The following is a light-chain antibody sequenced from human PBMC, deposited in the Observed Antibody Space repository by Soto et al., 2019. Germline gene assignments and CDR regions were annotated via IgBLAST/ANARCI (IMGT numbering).Light chain of an antibody. CDR3: SSYVGSDNHWV. CDR2: EVN. CDR1: SSEVGRYSY. J-gene: IGLJ3*02. V-gene: IGLV2-8*01. Sequence: QSALTQPPSAAGSPGQSVTISCTGTSSEVGRYSYVSWYQQHPGGAPQLMIFEVNKRTSGVPDRFSGSKSGNTAALTVSGLQAEDEAHYYCSSYVGSDNHWVFGGGTKLTGL.